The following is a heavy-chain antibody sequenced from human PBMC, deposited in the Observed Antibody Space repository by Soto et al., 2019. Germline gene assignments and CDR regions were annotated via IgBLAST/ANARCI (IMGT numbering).Heavy chain of an antibody. Sequence: GGSLRLSCAASGFNFNSYTINWVRQSPGKGLEWVGRIKSKTDGGTTDYAAPVKGRFTISRDDSKNTLYLQMNSLKTEDTAVYYCTTVRAEEPYGMDVWGQGTTVTVSS. V-gene: IGHV3-15*01. CDR2: IKSKTDGGTT. CDR1: GFNFNSYT. CDR3: TTVRAEEPYGMDV. J-gene: IGHJ6*02.